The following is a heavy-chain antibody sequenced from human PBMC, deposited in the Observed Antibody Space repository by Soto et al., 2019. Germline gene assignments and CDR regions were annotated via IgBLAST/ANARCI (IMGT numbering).Heavy chain of an antibody. Sequence: SGPTLVNPTQTLTLTCTFSGFSLSTSGMCVSWIRQPPGKGLEWIGYIYYSGSTNYNPSLKSRVTISVDTSKNQFSLKLSSVTAADTAVYYCAREGSGSYPYYFDYWGQGTLVTVSS. CDR2: IYYSGST. V-gene: IGHV4-61*08. D-gene: IGHD3-10*01. J-gene: IGHJ4*02. CDR1: GFSLSTSGMC. CDR3: AREGSGSYPYYFDY.